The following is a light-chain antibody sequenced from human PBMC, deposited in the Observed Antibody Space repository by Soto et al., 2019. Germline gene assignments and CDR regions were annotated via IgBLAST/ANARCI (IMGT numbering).Light chain of an antibody. CDR1: QSVSSN. CDR2: GAS. CDR3: QQYNNWPLT. V-gene: IGKV3-15*01. J-gene: IGKJ4*01. Sequence: EIVMTQSPGTLSVSPGERATLSSRASQSVSSNLAWYQQKPGQAPRLLIYGASTRATGIPARFSGSGSGTEFTLTISSLQSEDFAVYYCQQYNNWPLTFGGGTKVDI.